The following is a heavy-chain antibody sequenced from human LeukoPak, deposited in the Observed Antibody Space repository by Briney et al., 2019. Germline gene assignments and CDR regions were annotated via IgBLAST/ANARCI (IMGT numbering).Heavy chain of an antibody. CDR3: TTSGSYTTYGMDV. V-gene: IGHV3-73*01. CDR1: GFTFSGSA. J-gene: IGHJ6*02. D-gene: IGHD1-26*01. CDR2: IGSKANSYAT. Sequence: GGSLTLSCAASGFTFSGSAMHWVRQASGKGLEWVGRIGSKANSYATAYAASVKGRFTISRDDSKNTAYLQMNSLKTEDTAVYYCTTSGSYTTYGMDVWGQGTTVTVSS.